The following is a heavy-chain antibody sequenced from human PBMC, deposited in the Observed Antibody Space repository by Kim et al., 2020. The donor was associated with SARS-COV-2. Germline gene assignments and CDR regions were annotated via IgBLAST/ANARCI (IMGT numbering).Heavy chain of an antibody. Sequence: ADSVKGRFTISRDKSKNPLYLQMNSLRAEDTAVYYCAKYRSITARSYFDYWGQGTLVTVSS. CDR3: AKYRSITARSYFDY. V-gene: IGHV3-23*01. J-gene: IGHJ4*02. D-gene: IGHD6-6*01.